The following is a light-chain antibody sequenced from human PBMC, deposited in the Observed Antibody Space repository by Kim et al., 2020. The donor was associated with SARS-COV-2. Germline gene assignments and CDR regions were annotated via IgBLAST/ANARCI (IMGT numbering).Light chain of an antibody. J-gene: IGKJ3*01. Sequence: DIQMTQSPPSLSASVGDRVTITCRASQRIGTYLIWYQKKPGEAPKLLIYAASSLQSGVPSRFSGSGSGTDFTLTISSLQPEDSATYYCQQSNSVPFTFGPGTKVDIK. CDR2: AAS. V-gene: IGKV1-39*01. CDR1: QRIGTY. CDR3: QQSNSVPFT.